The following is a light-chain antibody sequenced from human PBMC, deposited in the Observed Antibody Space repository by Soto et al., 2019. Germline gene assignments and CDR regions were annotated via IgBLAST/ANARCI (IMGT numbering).Light chain of an antibody. Sequence: VLTQPPSASETPGQRVTISCSGSSSNIGSNTVNWYQQIPGTAPKLLIYSNIQRPSGVPDRFSGSKSGTSASLAISGLQSEDQADYYCAAWDDSLNGPVFGTGTKVTVL. V-gene: IGLV1-44*01. CDR2: SNI. J-gene: IGLJ1*01. CDR1: SSNIGSNT. CDR3: AAWDDSLNGPV.